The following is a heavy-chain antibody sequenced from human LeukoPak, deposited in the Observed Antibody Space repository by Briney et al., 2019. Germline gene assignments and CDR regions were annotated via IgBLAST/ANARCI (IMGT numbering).Heavy chain of an antibody. Sequence: GGSLRLSCAASGFTFSNYAMSWVRQAPGKGLEWVSAVSGSGGSTFYADSVKGRFTISRDNSRNTLYLQMSSLRAEDTAIYYCAKDNSGSYNHWGQGTMVTVSS. CDR3: AKDNSGSYNH. D-gene: IGHD1-26*01. CDR1: GFTFSNYA. V-gene: IGHV3-23*01. CDR2: VSGSGGST. J-gene: IGHJ3*01.